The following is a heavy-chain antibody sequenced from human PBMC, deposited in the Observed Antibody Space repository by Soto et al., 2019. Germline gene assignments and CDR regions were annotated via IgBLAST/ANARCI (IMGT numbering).Heavy chain of an antibody. V-gene: IGHV3-30*18. CDR3: AKDLGHGGRGAFDI. J-gene: IGHJ3*02. D-gene: IGHD3-16*01. CDR2: ISYDGSNK. CDR1: GFTFSSYG. Sequence: QVQLVESGGGVVQPGRSLRLSCAASGFTFSSYGMHWVRQAPGKGLEWVALISYDGSNKYYADSVKGRFTISRDNSKNTLYLQMSSLTTEDTAVYYLAKDLGHGGRGAFDIWGQGTMVTVSS.